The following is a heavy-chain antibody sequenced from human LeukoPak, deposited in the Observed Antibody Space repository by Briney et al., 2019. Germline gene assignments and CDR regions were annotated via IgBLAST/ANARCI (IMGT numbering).Heavy chain of an antibody. J-gene: IGHJ4*02. CDR2: INPNSGGT. CDR1: GYTFTGYY. D-gene: IGHD3-16*01. CDR3: ARTLYIASAPGGFDY. V-gene: IGHV1-2*02. Sequence: ASVKVSCKASGYTFTGYYMHRVRQAPGQGLEWMGWINPNSGGTNYAQKFQGRVTMTRDTSTGTVYMEVNALRSDDTAVYYCARTLYIASAPGGFDYWGQGTLVTVPS.